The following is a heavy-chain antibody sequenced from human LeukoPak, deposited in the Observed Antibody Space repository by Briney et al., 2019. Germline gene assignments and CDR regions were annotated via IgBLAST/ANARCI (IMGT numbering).Heavy chain of an antibody. CDR1: GGAISSYY. V-gene: IGHV4-59*01. Sequence: SETLSLTCTVSGGAISSYYWSWIRQPPGKGLEWIGDIYYSGSTNYNPSLKRRVTISVDTSKNQFSLKLSSVTAADTAVYYCARAVEMATPYYFDYWGQGTLVTVSS. J-gene: IGHJ4*02. D-gene: IGHD5-24*01. CDR3: ARAVEMATPYYFDY. CDR2: IYYSGST.